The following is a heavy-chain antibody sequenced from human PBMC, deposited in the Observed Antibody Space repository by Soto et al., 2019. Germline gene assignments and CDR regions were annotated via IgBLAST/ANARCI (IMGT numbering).Heavy chain of an antibody. CDR3: ARDPETGTPEGAFDI. D-gene: IGHD1-1*01. J-gene: IGHJ3*02. CDR1: GFTFSSYS. V-gene: IGHV3-21*01. CDR2: ISSSSYI. Sequence: GGSLRLSCAASGFTFSSYSMNWVRQAPGKGLEWVSSISSSSYIYYADSVKGRFTISRDNAKNSLYLQMNSLRAEDTAVYYCARDPETGTPEGAFDIWGQGTMVTVSS.